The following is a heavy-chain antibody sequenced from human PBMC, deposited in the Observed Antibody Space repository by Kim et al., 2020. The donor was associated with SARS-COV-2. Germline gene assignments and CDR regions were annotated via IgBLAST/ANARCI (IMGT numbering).Heavy chain of an antibody. Sequence: NYNPSLKSRVTISVDTSKNQFSLKLSSVTAADTAMYYCARGGAVAGAFDYWGQGTLVTVSS. CDR3: ARGGAVAGAFDY. D-gene: IGHD6-19*01. J-gene: IGHJ4*02. V-gene: IGHV4-34*01.